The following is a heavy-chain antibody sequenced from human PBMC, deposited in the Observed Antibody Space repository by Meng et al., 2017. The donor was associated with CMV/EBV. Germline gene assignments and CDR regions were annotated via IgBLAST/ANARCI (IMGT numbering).Heavy chain of an antibody. D-gene: IGHD2-15*01. Sequence: LSLTCAASGFTFSSYWMSWVRQAPGKGLEWVANIKQDGSEKYYVDSVKGRFTISRDNAKNSLYLQMNSLRAEDTAVYYCAPSLGYCSGGSCYRDYWGQGTLVTISS. CDR2: IKQDGSEK. CDR3: APSLGYCSGGSCYRDY. J-gene: IGHJ4*02. CDR1: GFTFSSYW. V-gene: IGHV3-7*01.